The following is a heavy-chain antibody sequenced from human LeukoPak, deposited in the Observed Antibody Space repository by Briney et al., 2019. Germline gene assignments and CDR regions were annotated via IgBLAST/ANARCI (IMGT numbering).Heavy chain of an antibody. CDR2: ISYDGSNK. CDR1: GFTFSSYA. D-gene: IGHD2-8*01. CDR3: ARERVSHDY. V-gene: IGHV3-30*04. Sequence: GGSLRLSCAASGFTFSSYAMHWVRQAPGKGLEWVAVISYDGSNKYYADSVKGRFTISRDNSKNTLYLQMNSLRAEDTAVYYCARERVSHDYWGQGTLVTVPS. J-gene: IGHJ4*02.